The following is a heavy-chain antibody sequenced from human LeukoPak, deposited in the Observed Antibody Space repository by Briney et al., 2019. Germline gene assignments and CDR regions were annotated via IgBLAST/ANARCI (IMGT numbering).Heavy chain of an antibody. J-gene: IGHJ4*02. CDR3: ARSAAGTYY. V-gene: IGHV3-53*01. D-gene: IGHD1-1*01. CDR2: IYTGDST. CDR1: GFTVSSNY. Sequence: GGSLRLSCAASGFTVSSNYMSWVRQAPGKGLEWVSLIYTGDSTYYADSVKGRFTISRDNSKNTLYLHMNSLRAEDTAVYYCARSAAGTYYWGQGTLVTVSS.